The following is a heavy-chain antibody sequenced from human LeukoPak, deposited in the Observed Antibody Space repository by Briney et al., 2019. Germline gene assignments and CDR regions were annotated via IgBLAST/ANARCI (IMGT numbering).Heavy chain of an antibody. D-gene: IGHD6-19*01. CDR2: INPSGGST. CDR1: GYTLTSYY. J-gene: IGHJ4*02. CDR3: ARDRSSGWYVDY. Sequence: ASVKVSCKASGYTLTSYYMHWVRQAPGQGLEWMGIINPSGGSTSYAQKFQGRVTMTRDTSTSTVYMELSSLRSEDTAVYYCARDRSSGWYVDYWGQGTLVTVSS. V-gene: IGHV1-46*03.